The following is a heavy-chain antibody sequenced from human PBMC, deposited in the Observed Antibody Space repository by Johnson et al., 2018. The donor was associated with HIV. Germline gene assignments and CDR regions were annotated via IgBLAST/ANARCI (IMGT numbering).Heavy chain of an antibody. Sequence: QVQLVESGGGVVQPGRSLRLSCAASGFTFSSYGMHCVRQAPGKGLEWVAVISYDGSNKYYADSVKGRFTISRDNSKNTLYLQMNSLRAEDTAVYYCARDDTEADGAFDIWGQGTMVTVSS. CDR2: ISYDGSNK. V-gene: IGHV3-30*03. CDR3: ARDDTEADGAFDI. J-gene: IGHJ3*02. D-gene: IGHD2-2*02. CDR1: GFTFSSYG.